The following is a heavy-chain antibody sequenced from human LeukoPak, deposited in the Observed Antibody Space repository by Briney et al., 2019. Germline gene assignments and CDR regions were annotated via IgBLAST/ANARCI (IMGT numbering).Heavy chain of an antibody. Sequence: PSEALCLTCAVSGGSINKYYRNRVRQPPGRGREWMWDIYDSGSTIYNPSLKSRVTMSIDTYKPQSSQNLSSVPAADTAVYYCARGGPSYYARSDYWGQGTLVTVSS. CDR1: GGSINKYY. CDR3: ARGGPSYYARSDY. V-gene: IGHV4-59*01. D-gene: IGHD3-10*01. J-gene: IGHJ4*02. CDR2: IYDSGST.